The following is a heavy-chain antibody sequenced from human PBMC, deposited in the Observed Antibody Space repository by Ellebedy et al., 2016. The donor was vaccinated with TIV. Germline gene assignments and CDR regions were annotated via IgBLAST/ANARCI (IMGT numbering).Heavy chain of an antibody. CDR1: GFTFSSYW. V-gene: IGHV3-74*01. J-gene: IGHJ4*02. CDR3: ARDGAPPDYGDFYDY. Sequence: GESLKISCAASGFTFSSYWMNWVRQVPGKGLVWVSRINSDGSTTNYADSVKGRFTISRDNAKNTLYLQMNSLRAEDTAVYYCARDGAPPDYGDFYDYWGQGTLVTVSS. D-gene: IGHD4-17*01. CDR2: INSDGSTT.